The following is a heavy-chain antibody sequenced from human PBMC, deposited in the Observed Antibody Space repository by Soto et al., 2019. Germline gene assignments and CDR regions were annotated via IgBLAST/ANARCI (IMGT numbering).Heavy chain of an antibody. Sequence: HEHLVQSGAEVKRPGASLKVSCKASGYSFTGYYIHWVRQAPGQGLEWMGWINPDTGATSYAQNFQGRVTLTSDTSISAAALALTSLPSDDTAVYYCARGDYGTGGYPFPYFDYWGQGNLVIVSS. CDR3: ARGDYGTGGYPFPYFDY. D-gene: IGHD2-8*02. V-gene: IGHV1-2*02. CDR1: GYSFTGYY. J-gene: IGHJ4*02. CDR2: INPDTGAT.